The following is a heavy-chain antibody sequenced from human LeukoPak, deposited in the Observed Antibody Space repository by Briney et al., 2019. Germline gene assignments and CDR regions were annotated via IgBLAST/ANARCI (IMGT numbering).Heavy chain of an antibody. D-gene: IGHD3-22*01. CDR1: GFIFKTYA. CDR3: AKSDRFYYDSSGYFLRYYYYGMDV. CDR2: IWYDGSNK. V-gene: IGHV3-33*06. Sequence: GGSLRLSCAASGFIFKTYAMHWVRQAPGKGLEWVTMIWYDGSNKYYGDSVKGRFTISRDNSKNTLYLQMNSLRAEDTAVYYCAKSDRFYYDSSGYFLRYYYYGMDVWGQGTTVTVSS. J-gene: IGHJ6*02.